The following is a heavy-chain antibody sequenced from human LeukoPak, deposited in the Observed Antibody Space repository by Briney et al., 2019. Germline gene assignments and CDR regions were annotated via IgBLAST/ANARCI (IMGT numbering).Heavy chain of an antibody. V-gene: IGHV1-69*13. CDR2: IIPIFGTA. CDR3: ARLGYSYGYESDY. Sequence: VASVKLSCKASGLTFSSYAISWVRQAPGQGLEWMGGIIPIFGTANYAQTFQGRVTITADESTSTAYMELSSLRSEDTAVYYCARLGYSYGYESDYWGQGTLVTVSS. CDR1: GLTFSSYA. J-gene: IGHJ4*02. D-gene: IGHD5-18*01.